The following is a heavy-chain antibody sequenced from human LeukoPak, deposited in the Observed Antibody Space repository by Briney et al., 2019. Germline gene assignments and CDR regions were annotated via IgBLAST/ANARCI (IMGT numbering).Heavy chain of an antibody. CDR2: IIPIFGTA. CDR1: GYTFTSYG. D-gene: IGHD3-10*01. V-gene: IGHV1-69*13. J-gene: IGHJ4*02. CDR3: ARAYYYGSGSYYTLSVFDY. Sequence: ASVKVSCKASGYTFTSYGISWVRQAPGQGLEWMGGIIPIFGTANYAQKFQGRVTITADESTSTAYMELSSLKSEDTAVYYCARAYYYGSGSYYTLSVFDYWGQGTLVTVSS.